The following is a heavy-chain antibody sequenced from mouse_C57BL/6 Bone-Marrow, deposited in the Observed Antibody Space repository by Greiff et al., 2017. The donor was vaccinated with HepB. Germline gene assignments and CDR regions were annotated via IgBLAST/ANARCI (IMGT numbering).Heavy chain of an antibody. J-gene: IGHJ1*03. Sequence: QVQLKESGAELVMPGASVKLSCKASGYTFTSYWMHWVKQRPGQGLEWIGEIDPSDSYTNYNQKFKGKSTLTVDKSSSTAYMQLSSLTSEDSAVYYCARIYYYGSSYFWYFDVWGTGTTVTVSS. CDR2: IDPSDSYT. CDR3: ARIYYYGSSYFWYFDV. V-gene: IGHV1-69*01. CDR1: GYTFTSYW. D-gene: IGHD1-1*01.